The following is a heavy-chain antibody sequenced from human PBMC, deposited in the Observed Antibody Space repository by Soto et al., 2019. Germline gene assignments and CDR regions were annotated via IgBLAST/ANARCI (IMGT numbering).Heavy chain of an antibody. CDR3: SRAPSAYSRGYGMDV. J-gene: IGHJ6*02. Sequence: ETLSLTCTVSGGSISRYYWSWIRQPPGKGLEWIGYVYYSGTTNYNPSLRSRVTISVDTSNNQFSLRLSSVTAADTAVYYCSRAPSAYSRGYGMDVWGQGTTVTVSS. D-gene: IGHD5-18*01. CDR1: GGSISRYY. V-gene: IGHV4-59*01. CDR2: VYYSGTT.